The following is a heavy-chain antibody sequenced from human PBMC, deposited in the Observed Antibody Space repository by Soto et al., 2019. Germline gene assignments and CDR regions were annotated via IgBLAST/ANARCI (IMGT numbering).Heavy chain of an antibody. CDR1: GFTFSNYW. CDR2: ISSDGSRT. CDR3: ARSSGYYAFDI. J-gene: IGHJ3*02. V-gene: IGHV3-74*01. Sequence: EVQLVESGGGLVQPGGSLRLSCAASGFTFSNYWMYWVRQAPGKGLVWVSHISSDGSRTSYADSVNGRFTISRDNAKNTLFPQIDRLRAEDTAVYYCARSSGYYAFDIWGQGTMVTVSS. D-gene: IGHD3-22*01.